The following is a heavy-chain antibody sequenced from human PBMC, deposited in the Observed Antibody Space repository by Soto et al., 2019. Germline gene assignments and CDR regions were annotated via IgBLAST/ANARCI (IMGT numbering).Heavy chain of an antibody. Sequence: QMQLVQSGAEVKKPGSSVKISCKASGGTFGNLGISWLRQAPGQGLEWMGGTIPIFDTPHYAEKFRDRVTSTADATTTAYWELTSLTSADTATYYCARDREDGSGTKYNWFDSWGQGTLVTVSS. V-gene: IGHV1-69*01. D-gene: IGHD3-10*01. J-gene: IGHJ5*01. CDR3: ARDREDGSGTKYNWFDS. CDR2: TIPIFDTP. CDR1: GGTFGNLG.